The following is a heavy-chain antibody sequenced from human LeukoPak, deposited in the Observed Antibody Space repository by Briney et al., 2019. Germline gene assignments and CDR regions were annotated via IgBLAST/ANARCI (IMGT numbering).Heavy chain of an antibody. CDR2: INHSGTT. D-gene: IGHD3-10*01. V-gene: IGHV4-34*01. Sequence: PGGSLRLSCAASGFTFSDHYIDWVRQAPGKGLEWIGEINHSGTTNYNPSLKSRVTISVDTSKNQFSLNLTSVTAADTAVYYCARGWKGMVRGEDVWGKGTTVTVSS. CDR1: GFTFSDHY. CDR3: ARGWKGMVRGEDV. J-gene: IGHJ6*04.